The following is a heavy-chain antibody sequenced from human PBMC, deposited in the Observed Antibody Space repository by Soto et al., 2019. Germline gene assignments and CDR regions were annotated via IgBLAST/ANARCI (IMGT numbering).Heavy chain of an antibody. CDR1: GGSFSGYY. D-gene: IGHD2-8*01. J-gene: IGHJ5*02. CDR2: INHSGST. CDR3: ARGLGYCTNGVCYTGFNWFDP. Sequence: SETLSLTCAVYGGSFSGYYWSWIRQPPGKGLEWIGEINHSGSTNYNPSLKSRVTISVDTSKNQFSLKLSSVTAADTAVYYCARGLGYCTNGVCYTGFNWFDPWGQGTLVTVSS. V-gene: IGHV4-34*01.